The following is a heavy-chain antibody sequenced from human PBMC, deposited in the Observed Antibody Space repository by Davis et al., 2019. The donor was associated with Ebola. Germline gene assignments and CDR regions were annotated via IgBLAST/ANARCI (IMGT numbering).Heavy chain of an antibody. D-gene: IGHD3-3*01. J-gene: IGHJ4*02. CDR1: GFSFATYG. CDR2: IRFDGSSQ. CDR3: VKDYSSGYNFDY. Sequence: PGGSLRLSCAASGFSFATYGMHWIRQGPGKGLEWLAFIRFDGSSQYYLDSVKGRFTISRDNYKNMVYLHMSSLRPEDTAIYYCVKDYSSGYNFDYWGQGTLVTVSS. V-gene: IGHV3-30*02.